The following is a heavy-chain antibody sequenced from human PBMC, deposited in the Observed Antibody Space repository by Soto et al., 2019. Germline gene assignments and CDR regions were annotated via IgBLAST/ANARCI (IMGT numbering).Heavy chain of an antibody. V-gene: IGHV3-49*04. CDR3: TISWGNLYDSSGYYRSYYFDY. J-gene: IGHJ4*02. D-gene: IGHD3-22*01. CDR2: IRSKAYGGTT. CDR1: GFTFGDYA. Sequence: PGGSLRLSCTASGFTFGDYAMSWARQAPGKGLEWVGFIRSKAYGGTTEYAASVKGRFTISRDDSKSIAYPQMNSLKTEDTAVYYCTISWGNLYDSSGYYRSYYFDYWGQGTLVTAPQ.